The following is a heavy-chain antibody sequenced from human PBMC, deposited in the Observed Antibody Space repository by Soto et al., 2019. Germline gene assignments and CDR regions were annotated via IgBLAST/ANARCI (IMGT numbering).Heavy chain of an antibody. J-gene: IGHJ6*02. CDR3: ARERVVGATDYYYYGMDV. CDR2: ISAYNGNT. D-gene: IGHD1-26*01. V-gene: IGHV1-18*04. Sequence: AAVKVSCKASGYTFTSYGISCVRQAPGQGLEWMGWISAYNGNTNYAQKLQGRVTMPTDTSTSTAYMELRSLRSDDTAVYYCARERVVGATDYYYYGMDVWGQGTTVTVSS. CDR1: GYTFTSYG.